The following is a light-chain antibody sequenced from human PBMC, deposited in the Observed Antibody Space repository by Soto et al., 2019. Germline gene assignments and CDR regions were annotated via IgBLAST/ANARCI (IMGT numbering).Light chain of an antibody. V-gene: IGKV2-28*01. CDR2: LGS. J-gene: IGKJ1*01. Sequence: EIVVTQSPLSLPVTPGEPASISCKSSQSLLHSNGNTYLDWYLPKPGQSPQLLIYLGSNRASGVPDRFSGSGSGTNFALNISRVEAEDVGVYYCMQARLARTFGQGTKVEIK. CDR3: MQARLART. CDR1: QSLLHSNGNTY.